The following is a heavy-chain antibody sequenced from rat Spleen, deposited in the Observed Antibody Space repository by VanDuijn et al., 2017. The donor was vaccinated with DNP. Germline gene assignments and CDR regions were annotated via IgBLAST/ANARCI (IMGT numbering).Heavy chain of an antibody. J-gene: IGHJ2*01. CDR1: GFSLSSYH. V-gene: IGHV2-32*01. CDR2: VWSNGDT. CDR3: ARGNGHDY. Sequence: QVQLRESGPGLVQPSQTLSLTCTVSGFSLSSYHVHWIRQPPGKGLEWMGVVWSNGDTSYDSTLKSRLSISRDTSKSQVFLKVNGLQTEDTAMYFCARGNGHDYWGQGVMVTVSS.